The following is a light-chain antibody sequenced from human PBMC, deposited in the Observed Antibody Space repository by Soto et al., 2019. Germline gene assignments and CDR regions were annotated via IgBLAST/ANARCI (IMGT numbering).Light chain of an antibody. CDR3: QQANSFPRT. V-gene: IGKV3D-7*01. J-gene: IGKJ4*01. CDR1: QSVSNNY. CDR2: GAS. Sequence: EIVLTQSPGTLSLSPGERATLSCRASQSVSNNYLAWYQQKPGQAPRLLIYGASTRATSIPARFSGSGSGTDFTLTIRSLQPEDFATYYCQQANSFPRTFGGGTKVDIK.